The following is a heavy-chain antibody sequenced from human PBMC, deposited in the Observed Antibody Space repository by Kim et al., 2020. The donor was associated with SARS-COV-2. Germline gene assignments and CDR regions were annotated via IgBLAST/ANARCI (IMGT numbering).Heavy chain of an antibody. CDR2: ISYDGSNK. D-gene: IGHD2-21*01. CDR3: ATWGVRAVRPYYGDY. CDR1: GFTFSSYA. V-gene: IGHV3-30*04. Sequence: GGSLRLSCAASGFTFSSYAMHWVRQAPGKGLEWVAVISYDGSNKYYADSVKGRFTISRDNSKNTLYLQMNSLRAEDTAVYYCATWGVRAVRPYYGDYWGQGTLVTVSS. J-gene: IGHJ4*02.